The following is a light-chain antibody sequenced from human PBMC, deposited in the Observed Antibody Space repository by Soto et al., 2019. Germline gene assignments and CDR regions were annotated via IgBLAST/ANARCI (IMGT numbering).Light chain of an antibody. Sequence: DIQMTQSPASLSASVGDRVTITCRASQTISSYLNWYQQKPGAAPKLLIYSASTLESGVPSRFSGSGFGTDYTLTISSLHPADFAVYYCQQTFRTPHTFGQGTKLDIK. CDR1: QTISSY. V-gene: IGKV1-39*01. J-gene: IGKJ2*01. CDR3: QQTFRTPHT. CDR2: SAS.